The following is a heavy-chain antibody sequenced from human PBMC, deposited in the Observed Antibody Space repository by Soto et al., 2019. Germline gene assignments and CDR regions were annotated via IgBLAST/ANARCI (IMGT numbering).Heavy chain of an antibody. D-gene: IGHD4-17*01. CDR2: ISGSGGST. CDR1: GFTFSSYA. J-gene: IGHJ4*02. CDR3: AKAATTVTTGTGSSIDY. V-gene: IGHV3-23*01. Sequence: EVQLLESGGGLVQPGGSLRLSCAASGFTFSSYAMSWVRLAPGEGLEWVSAISGSGGSTYSADSVRGRFTISRDNSKNTLYLQINSLRAEDSAVYYCAKAATTVTTGTGSSIDYWGQGTLVTVSS.